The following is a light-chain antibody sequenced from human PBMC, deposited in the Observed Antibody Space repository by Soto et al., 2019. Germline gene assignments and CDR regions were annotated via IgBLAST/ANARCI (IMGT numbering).Light chain of an antibody. CDR3: QHYNSYSEA. CDR1: QSMSSY. CDR2: AAS. J-gene: IGKJ1*01. Sequence: IQVIQTPSTLAASVGDRCTITCWARQSMSSYLNWYQQKPGQAPNLLFYAASTLQSGVPSRFSGSGSGTEFALTISSLQPDDFATYYCQHYNSYSEAFGQGTKVDIK. V-gene: IGKV1-5*01.